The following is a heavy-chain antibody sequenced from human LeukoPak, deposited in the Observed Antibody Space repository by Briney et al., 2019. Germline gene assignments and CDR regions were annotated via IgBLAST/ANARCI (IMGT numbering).Heavy chain of an antibody. CDR3: ASRKLGNDY. CDR1: VGSISSYY. J-gene: IGHJ4*02. V-gene: IGHV4-59*12. D-gene: IGHD7-27*01. Sequence: SETLSLTCTVSVGSISSYYWSWIRQPPGKGLEWIGYIYYSGSTNYNPSLKSRVTISADTSKNQFSLKLSSVTAADTAVYYCASRKLGNDYWGQGTLVTVSS. CDR2: IYYSGST.